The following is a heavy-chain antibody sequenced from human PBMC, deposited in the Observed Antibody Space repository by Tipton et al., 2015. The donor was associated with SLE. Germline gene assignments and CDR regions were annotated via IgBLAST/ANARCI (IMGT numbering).Heavy chain of an antibody. CDR2: IYHSGST. J-gene: IGHJ3*02. D-gene: IGHD4-17*01. CDR3: ARDSTVPGAFDI. V-gene: IGHV4-38-2*02. CDR1: GYSISSGYY. Sequence: GLVKPSETLSLTCAVSGYSISSGYYWGWIRQPPGKGLEWIGSIYHSGSTYYNPSLKSRVTISVDTSKNQFSLKLSSVTAADTAVYYCARDSTVPGAFDIWGQGTMVTVSS.